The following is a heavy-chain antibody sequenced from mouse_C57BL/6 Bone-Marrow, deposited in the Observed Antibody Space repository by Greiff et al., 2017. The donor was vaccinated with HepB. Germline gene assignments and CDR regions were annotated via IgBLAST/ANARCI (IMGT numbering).Heavy chain of an antibody. J-gene: IGHJ2*01. Sequence: EVMLVESGGDLVKPGGSLKLSCAASGFTFSSYGMSWVRQTPDKRLEWVATISSGGSYTYYPDSVKGRFTISRDNAKNTLYLQMSSLKSEDTAMYYCARLSYYYGSFPDYWGQGTTLTVSS. CDR3: ARLSYYYGSFPDY. CDR2: ISSGGSYT. D-gene: IGHD1-1*01. CDR1: GFTFSSYG. V-gene: IGHV5-6*01.